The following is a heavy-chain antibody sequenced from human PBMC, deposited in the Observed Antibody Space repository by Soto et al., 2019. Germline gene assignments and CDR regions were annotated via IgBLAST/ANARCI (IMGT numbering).Heavy chain of an antibody. V-gene: IGHV4-31*03. Sequence: PSETLSLTCTVSGGSISSGGYYWSWIRQHPGKGLEWIGYIYYSGSTYYNPSLKSRVTISVDTSKNQFSLKLSSVTAADTAVYYCARGLGYSYGYGMDVWGQGTTVTVSS. CDR3: ARGLGYSYGYGMDV. D-gene: IGHD5-18*01. J-gene: IGHJ6*02. CDR2: IYYSGST. CDR1: GGSISSGGYY.